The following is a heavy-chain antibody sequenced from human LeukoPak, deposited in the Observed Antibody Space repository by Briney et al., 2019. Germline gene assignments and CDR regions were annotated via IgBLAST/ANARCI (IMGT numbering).Heavy chain of an antibody. D-gene: IGHD2-15*01. V-gene: IGHV5-51*01. Sequence: GESLKISCKGSGYSFTSYWIGWVRQMPGKGLEWMGIIYPGDSDTRYSPSFQGQVTISADKSISTAYLQWSSLKASDTAMYYCARRYCSGGSCYSGFDYWGQGTLVTVFS. J-gene: IGHJ4*02. CDR2: IYPGDSDT. CDR1: GYSFTSYW. CDR3: ARRYCSGGSCYSGFDY.